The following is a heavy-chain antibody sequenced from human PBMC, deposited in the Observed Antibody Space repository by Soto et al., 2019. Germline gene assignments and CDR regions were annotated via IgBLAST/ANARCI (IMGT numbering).Heavy chain of an antibody. V-gene: IGHV4-30-2*01. CDR2: IYHSGST. Sequence: SETLSLTCTVSGGSISSGGSSWNWIRQPPGKGLEWIGYIYHSGSTSYNPSLKSRVTISVDRSQNQFSLKLTSVTAADKAVYFCARGAARDNPCFDYWGHGTVGTVSS. J-gene: IGHJ4*01. D-gene: IGHD2-15*01. CDR3: ARGAARDNPCFDY. CDR1: GGSISSGGSS.